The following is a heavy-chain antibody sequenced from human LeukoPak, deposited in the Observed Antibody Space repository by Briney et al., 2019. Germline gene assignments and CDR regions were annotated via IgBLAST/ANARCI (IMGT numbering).Heavy chain of an antibody. CDR1: GFTFSSYA. D-gene: IGHD6-13*01. CDR2: ISGSGGST. V-gene: IGHV3-23*01. Sequence: GGSLRLSCAASGFTFSSYAMSWVRQAPGKGLEWVSAISGSGGSTYYADSVKGRFTISRDNSKNTLYLQTNSLRAEDTAVYYCARAIAAAGTGDYWGQGTLVTVSS. CDR3: ARAIAAAGTGDY. J-gene: IGHJ4*02.